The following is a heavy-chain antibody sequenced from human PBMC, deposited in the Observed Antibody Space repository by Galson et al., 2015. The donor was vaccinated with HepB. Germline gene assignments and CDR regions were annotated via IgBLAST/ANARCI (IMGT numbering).Heavy chain of an antibody. D-gene: IGHD4-23*01. Sequence: ETLSLTCSVSGGTISRSGVYWGWIRQPPGKGLEWIGNIHYSGNTFYNPSFRGRFTVSVDTSKNEFSLNQTSVTATDTAVYFCARFYGSNFDYWGQGALVTVSS. CDR1: GGTISRSGVY. J-gene: IGHJ4*02. V-gene: IGHV4-39*01. CDR2: IHYSGNT. CDR3: ARFYGSNFDY.